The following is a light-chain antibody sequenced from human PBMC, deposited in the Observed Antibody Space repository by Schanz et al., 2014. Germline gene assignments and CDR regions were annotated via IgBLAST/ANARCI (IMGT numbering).Light chain of an antibody. J-gene: IGKJ5*01. CDR2: GAS. CDR3: QQRNNWPLT. Sequence: EIVLTQSPGTVSVSPGERATLSCRASQSVSSNLAWYQQKPGQAPRLLIYGASTRATGIPARFSGSGSGTDFTLTISRLEPEDFAVYYCQQRNNWPLTFGQGKRLEIK. CDR1: QSVSSN. V-gene: IGKV3-15*01.